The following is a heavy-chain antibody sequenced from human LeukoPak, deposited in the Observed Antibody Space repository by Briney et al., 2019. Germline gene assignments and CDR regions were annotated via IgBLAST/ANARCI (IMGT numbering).Heavy chain of an antibody. J-gene: IGHJ6*02. Sequence: ASVKVSCKASGYTFTGYYMHWVRQAPGQGLEWMGWINPNSGGTNYAQKLQGRVTMTTDTSTSTAYMELRSLRSDDTAVYYCARDSSGNGYYYYGMDVWGQGTTVTVSS. CDR1: GYTFTGYY. V-gene: IGHV1-2*02. D-gene: IGHD6-19*01. CDR2: INPNSGGT. CDR3: ARDSSGNGYYYYGMDV.